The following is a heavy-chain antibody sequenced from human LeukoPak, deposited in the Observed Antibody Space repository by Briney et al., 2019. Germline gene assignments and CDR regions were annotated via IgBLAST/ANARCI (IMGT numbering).Heavy chain of an antibody. V-gene: IGHV3-30*18. D-gene: IGHD4-17*01. J-gene: IGHJ4*02. CDR3: AKSSHDCGDPIDY. CDR1: GFTFSSYG. Sequence: PGRSLRLSCAASGFTFSSYGMHWVRQAPGKGLEWVAVISYDGSNKYYADSVKGRFTISRDNSKNTLYLQMNSLRAEDTAVYYCAKSSHDCGDPIDYWGQGTLVTVSS. CDR2: ISYDGSNK.